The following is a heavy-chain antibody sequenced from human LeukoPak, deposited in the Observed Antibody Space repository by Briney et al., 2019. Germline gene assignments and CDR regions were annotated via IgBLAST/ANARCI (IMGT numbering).Heavy chain of an antibody. V-gene: IGHV3-23*01. J-gene: IGHJ4*02. Sequence: GGSPRLSCAASGFTFSSYAMSWVRQAPGKGLEWVSAISGSGGSTYYADSVKGRFTISRDNSKNTLYLQMNSLRAEDTAVYYCAKLDYDSSGYYSYWGQGTLVTVSS. CDR3: AKLDYDSSGYYSY. D-gene: IGHD3-22*01. CDR1: GFTFSSYA. CDR2: ISGSGGST.